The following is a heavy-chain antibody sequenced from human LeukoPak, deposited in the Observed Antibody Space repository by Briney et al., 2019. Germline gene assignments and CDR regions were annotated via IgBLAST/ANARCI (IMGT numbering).Heavy chain of an antibody. Sequence: PGGSLRLSCAASGFTFSSYSMNWVRQAPGKGLEWVSSISSSSSCIYHADSVKGRFTISRDNAKNSPYLQMNSLRAEDTAVYYCARDSSPGIGDAFDIWGQGTMVTVSS. D-gene: IGHD6-13*01. V-gene: IGHV3-21*01. CDR1: GFTFSSYS. CDR2: ISSSSSCI. J-gene: IGHJ3*02. CDR3: ARDSSPGIGDAFDI.